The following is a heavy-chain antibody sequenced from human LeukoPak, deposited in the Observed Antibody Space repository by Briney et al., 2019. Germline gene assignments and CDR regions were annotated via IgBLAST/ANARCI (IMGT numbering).Heavy chain of an antibody. J-gene: IGHJ4*02. Sequence: PGRSLRLSCAASGFTFDDYAMHWVRQAPGKGLEWVSGISWNSGSIGYADSVKGRFTISRDNAKNSLYLQMNSLRAEDTALYYCAREPSSYFDYWGQGTLVAVSS. V-gene: IGHV3-9*01. D-gene: IGHD6-13*01. CDR3: AREPSSYFDY. CDR2: ISWNSGSI. CDR1: GFTFDDYA.